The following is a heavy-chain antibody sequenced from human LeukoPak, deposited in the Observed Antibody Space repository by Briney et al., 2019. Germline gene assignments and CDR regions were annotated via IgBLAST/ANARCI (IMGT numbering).Heavy chain of an antibody. V-gene: IGHV4-31*03. CDR1: GGSISSGGYY. CDR3: VRDRVGDSSGQMDV. J-gene: IGHJ6*02. CDR2: IYYSGST. D-gene: IGHD3-22*01. Sequence: SETLSLTCTVSGGSISSGGYYWSWIRQHPGKGLEWIGYIYYSGSTYYNPSLKSRVTISVDTSKNQFSLKLSSVTAADTAVYYCVRDRVGDSSGQMDVWGQGTTVTVSS.